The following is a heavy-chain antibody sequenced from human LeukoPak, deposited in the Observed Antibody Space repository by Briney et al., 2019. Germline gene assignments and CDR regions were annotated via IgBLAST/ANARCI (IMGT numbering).Heavy chain of an antibody. D-gene: IGHD6-19*01. V-gene: IGHV3-30*04. J-gene: IGHJ5*02. CDR2: ISYDGSNK. CDR3: ARAVAGYNWFDP. CDR1: GFTFSSYA. Sequence: HPGGYLRLSCAASGFTFSSYAMHWVRQAPGKGLEWGAVISYDGSNKYYAYSVKGRFTISRDNSKNTLYLQMNSLRAEDTAVYYCARAVAGYNWFDPWGQGTLVTVSS.